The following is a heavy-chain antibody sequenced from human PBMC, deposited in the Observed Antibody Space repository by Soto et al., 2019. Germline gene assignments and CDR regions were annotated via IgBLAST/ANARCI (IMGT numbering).Heavy chain of an antibody. V-gene: IGHV3-30*03. CDR2: ISYDGSNK. CDR3: ALLPASDY. CDR1: GFTFSSYG. Sequence: PGGSLRLSCAASGFTFSSYGMHWVRQAPGKGLEWVAVISYDGSNKYYADSVEGRFTISRDNSKNTLYLQMNSLRAEDTAVYYCALLPASDYWGQGTLVTVSS. J-gene: IGHJ4*02. D-gene: IGHD2-2*01.